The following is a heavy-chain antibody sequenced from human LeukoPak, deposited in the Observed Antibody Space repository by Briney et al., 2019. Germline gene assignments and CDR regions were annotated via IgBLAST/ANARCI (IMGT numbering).Heavy chain of an antibody. CDR1: GYSISSGYY. Sequence: SETLSLTCTVSGYSISSGYYWGWIRQPPGKGLEWIGSIYHSGSTYYNPSLKSRVTISVDTSKNQFSLKLSSVTAADTAVYYCARQEGRIGYCSSTSCYGGAFDIWGQGTMVTVSS. CDR3: ARQEGRIGYCSSTSCYGGAFDI. CDR2: IYHSGST. J-gene: IGHJ3*02. V-gene: IGHV4-38-2*02. D-gene: IGHD2-2*01.